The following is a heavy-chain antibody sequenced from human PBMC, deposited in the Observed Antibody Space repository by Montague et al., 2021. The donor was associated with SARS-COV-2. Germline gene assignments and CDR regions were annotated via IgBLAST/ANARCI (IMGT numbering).Heavy chain of an antibody. CDR2: IYYSGST. CDR1: GGSITSYY. Sequence: SETLSLTCTVSGGSITSYYWSWIRQPPGKGLEYIGYIYYSGSTNYNPSLKSRVTISVDTSKNQFSLKLSSVTAADTAVYYCARGTAAGTNFDYWGQGTLVTVSS. V-gene: IGHV4-59*01. J-gene: IGHJ4*02. CDR3: ARGTAAGTNFDY. D-gene: IGHD6-13*01.